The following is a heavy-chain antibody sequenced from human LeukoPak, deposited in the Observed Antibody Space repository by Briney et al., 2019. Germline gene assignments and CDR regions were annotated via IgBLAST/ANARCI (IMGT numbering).Heavy chain of an antibody. CDR1: GITLSNYG. CDR2: ISGSAGGT. D-gene: IGHD3-22*01. CDR3: AKRGVVIRVILVGFYKEAYYFDS. J-gene: IGHJ4*02. Sequence: GGSLRLSCAVSGITLSNYGMSWVRQTPGKGLEWVAGISGSAGGTYYADSVKGRFTISRDNAKNTLYLQLNNLRAEDAAVYFCAKRGVVIRVILVGFYKEAYYFDSWGQGALVTVSS. V-gene: IGHV3-23*01.